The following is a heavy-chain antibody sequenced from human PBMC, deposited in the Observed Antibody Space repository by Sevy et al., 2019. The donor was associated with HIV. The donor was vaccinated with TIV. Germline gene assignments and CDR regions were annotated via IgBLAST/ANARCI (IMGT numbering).Heavy chain of an antibody. CDR1: GGSISSGGYY. CDR2: IYYSGST. J-gene: IGHJ3*02. Sequence: SETLSLTCTVSGGSISSGGYYWSWIRQHPGKGLEWIGYIYYSGSTYYNPSLKSRVTISVDTSKNQFSLKLSSVTAAETAVYYCARALDSSSWYPTGCAFDIWGQGTMVTVSS. V-gene: IGHV4-31*03. D-gene: IGHD6-13*01. CDR3: ARALDSSSWYPTGCAFDI.